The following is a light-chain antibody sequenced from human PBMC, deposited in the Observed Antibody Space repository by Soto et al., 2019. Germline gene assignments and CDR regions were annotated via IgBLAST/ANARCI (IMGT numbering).Light chain of an antibody. CDR2: GAS. CDR3: QQYNNWPPFT. J-gene: IGKJ3*01. V-gene: IGKV3-20*01. CDR1: QTVSSTS. Sequence: EIVLTQSPGTLSLSPGERATLSCRASQTVSSTSCAWYQQKPGQAPRLLIYGASSRATGIPDRFGGGGSGTDFPLTIRILEPEDFAAYYCQQYNNWPPFTFGPGTKVHIK.